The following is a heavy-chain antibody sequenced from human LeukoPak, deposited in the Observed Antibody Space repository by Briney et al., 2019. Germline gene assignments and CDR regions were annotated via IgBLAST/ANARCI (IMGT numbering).Heavy chain of an antibody. V-gene: IGHV3-7*01. CDR3: ARDLAAAGTDY. CDR1: GFTFSSSR. CDR2: IKEDGTAK. Sequence: GGSLRLSCAASGFTFSSSRMAWVRQAPGKGLEWVGNIKEDGTAKNYVVSVRGRFTISRDNAKNSLYLQMNSLRGEDTAVYYCARDLAAAGTDYWGQGTLVTVSS. D-gene: IGHD6-13*01. J-gene: IGHJ4*02.